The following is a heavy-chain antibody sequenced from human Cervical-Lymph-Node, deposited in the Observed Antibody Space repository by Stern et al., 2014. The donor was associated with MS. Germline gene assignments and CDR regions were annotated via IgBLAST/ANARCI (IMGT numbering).Heavy chain of an antibody. Sequence: QVQLVQSGAEVRKPGTSVKVSCKASGYTFTDYGITWVRQAPGQGLEWMGWISAYNGNTNYAQMLQGRVPMTTDKSTSTAYMELRSLNSDDTAIFFCARSSFSNSSLFDYWGQGTLLTVSS. D-gene: IGHD6-6*01. CDR1: GYTFTDYG. CDR2: ISAYNGNT. J-gene: IGHJ4*02. V-gene: IGHV1-18*01. CDR3: ARSSFSNSSLFDY.